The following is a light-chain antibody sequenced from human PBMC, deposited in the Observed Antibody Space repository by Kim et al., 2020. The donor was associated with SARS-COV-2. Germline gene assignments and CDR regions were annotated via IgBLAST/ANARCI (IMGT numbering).Light chain of an antibody. J-gene: IGKJ2*01. CDR2: TAS. V-gene: IGKV1-39*01. CDR3: QQGYSTPYT. CDR1: QSISSY. Sequence: YASVGDRVHINCRASQSISSYLNWYQQKPGKAPKLLIYTASNLQSGVPSRFSGSGSGTDFTLTISSLQPEDFATYYCQQGYSTPYTFVQGTKLEI.